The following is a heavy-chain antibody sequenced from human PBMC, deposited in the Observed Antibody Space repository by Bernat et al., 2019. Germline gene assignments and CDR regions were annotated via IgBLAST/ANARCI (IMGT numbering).Heavy chain of an antibody. CDR3: ASDGLAARRSTFDY. CDR1: GFTFSSYS. J-gene: IGHJ4*02. V-gene: IGHV3-21*01. Sequence: EVQLVESGGGLVKPGGSLRLSCAASGFTFSSYSMNWVRQAPGKGLEWVSSISSSSSYIYYADSVKGRFTISRDNAKNSLYLQMNSLRAEDTAVYYCASDGLAARRSTFDYWGQGTLVTVSS. D-gene: IGHD6-6*01. CDR2: ISSSSSYI.